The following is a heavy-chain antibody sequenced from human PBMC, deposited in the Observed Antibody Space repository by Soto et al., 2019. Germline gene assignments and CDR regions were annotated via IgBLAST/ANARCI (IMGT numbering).Heavy chain of an antibody. Sequence: SETLSLTCTVSGGSISSGGYYWSWIRQHPGKGLEWIGYIYYSGSTYYNPSLKSRVTISVDTSKNQFSLKLSSVTAADTAVYYCARRHHAGGYYYYYGMDVWGQGTTVTVSS. V-gene: IGHV4-31*03. CDR3: ARRHHAGGYYYYYGMDV. CDR2: IYYSGST. J-gene: IGHJ6*02. CDR1: GGSISSGGYY. D-gene: IGHD2-15*01.